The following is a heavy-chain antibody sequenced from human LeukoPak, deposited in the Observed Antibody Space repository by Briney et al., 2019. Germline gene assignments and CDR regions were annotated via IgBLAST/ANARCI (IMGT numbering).Heavy chain of an antibody. CDR2: INPNSGGT. CDR3: ARAVGGSSSWYSNWFDP. V-gene: IGHV1-2*02. Sequence: ASVKVSCKASGYTFTGYYMHWVRQAPGQGLEWMGWINPNSGGTNYAQKFQGRVTMTRDTSISTAYMELSRLRSDDTAVYYCARAVGGSSSWYSNWFDPWGQGTLVTVSS. D-gene: IGHD6-13*01. CDR1: GYTFTGYY. J-gene: IGHJ5*02.